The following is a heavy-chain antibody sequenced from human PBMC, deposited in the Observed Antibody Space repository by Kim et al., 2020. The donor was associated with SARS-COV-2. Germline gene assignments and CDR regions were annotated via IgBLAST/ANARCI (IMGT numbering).Heavy chain of an antibody. D-gene: IGHD3-16*02. CDR3: TTDLYDYVWGSYRFDYYIHGMDV. Sequence: GGSLRLSCAGSGFTFRNAWMSWVRQAPGKGLEWVGRIKSKIDGGTTDYAAPVKGRFTISRDDSKNTVYLQMNSLKNEDTAVYYCTTDLYDYVWGSYRFDYYIHGMDVWGQGTTVTVSS. V-gene: IGHV3-15*01. J-gene: IGHJ6*02. CDR1: GFTFRNAW. CDR2: IKSKIDGGTT.